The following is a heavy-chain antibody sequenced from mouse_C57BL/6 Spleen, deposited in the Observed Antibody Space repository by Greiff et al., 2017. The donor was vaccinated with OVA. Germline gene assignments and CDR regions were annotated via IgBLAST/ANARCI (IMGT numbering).Heavy chain of an antibody. CDR1: GYTFTDYN. Sequence: EVKLMESGPELVKPGASVKIPCKASGYTFTDYNMDWVKQSHGKSLEWIGDINPNNGGTIYNQKFKGKATLTVDKSSSTAYMELRSLTSEDTAVYYCALSSYDAMDYWGQGTSVTVSS. CDR2: INPNNGGT. D-gene: IGHD1-1*01. J-gene: IGHJ4*01. CDR3: ALSSYDAMDY. V-gene: IGHV1-18*01.